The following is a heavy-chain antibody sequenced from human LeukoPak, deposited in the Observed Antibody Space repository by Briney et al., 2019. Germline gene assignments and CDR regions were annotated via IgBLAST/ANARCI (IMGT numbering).Heavy chain of an antibody. CDR3: AKDSVGYCSGGSCYYYYYMDV. D-gene: IGHD2-15*01. Sequence: GGSLRLSCTASGFTFSSYWMSWVRQAPGKGLEWVANIKQDGSDENYVDSVKGRFTISRDNSKNTLYLQMNSLRAEDTAVYYCAKDSVGYCSGGSCYYYYYMDVWGKGTTVTISS. J-gene: IGHJ6*03. V-gene: IGHV3-7*01. CDR2: IKQDGSDE. CDR1: GFTFSSYW.